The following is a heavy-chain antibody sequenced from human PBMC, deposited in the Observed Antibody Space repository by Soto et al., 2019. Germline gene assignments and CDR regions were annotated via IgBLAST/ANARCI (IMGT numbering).Heavy chain of an antibody. CDR3: ARSTNDYGDRH. V-gene: IGHV1-8*01. CDR2: MNPNSGNT. D-gene: IGHD4-17*01. CDR1: GYTFTSYD. J-gene: IGHJ4*02. Sequence: QVQLVQSGAEVKKPGASVKVSCKASGYTFTSYDINWVRQATGQGLEWMGWMNPNSGNTGYAQKFQXXGTMTRNTSISTDYMELSSLRSEDTAVYYCARSTNDYGDRHWGQGCRVTVSS.